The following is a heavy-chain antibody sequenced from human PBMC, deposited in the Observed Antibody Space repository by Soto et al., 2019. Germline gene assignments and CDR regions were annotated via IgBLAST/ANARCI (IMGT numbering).Heavy chain of an antibody. CDR3: AKDRDSTSSGYYYYGMDV. J-gene: IGHJ6*02. D-gene: IGHD6-6*01. Sequence: GSLRLSCAASGFTFSSYGMHWVRQAPGKGLEWVAVISYDGSNKYYVDSVKGRFTISRDNSKNTLYLQMNSLRAEDTAVYYCAKDRDSTSSGYYYYGMDVWGQGTTVTVSS. CDR2: ISYDGSNK. CDR1: GFTFSSYG. V-gene: IGHV3-30*18.